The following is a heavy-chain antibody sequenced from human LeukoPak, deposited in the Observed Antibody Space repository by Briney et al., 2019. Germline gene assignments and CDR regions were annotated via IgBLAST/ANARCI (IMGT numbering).Heavy chain of an antibody. J-gene: IGHJ5*02. CDR3: ARDRGSDGSDQLDP. CDR1: GGSISSYC. Sequence: SETLSLTSTVSGGSISSYCWIWIRQPAGQGLKRIGRICSSGSTIYNPSLKSRVTMSLDMSNNQFSLKLSSVTTADTAVYYCARDRGSDGSDQLDPWGQGTLVSVSS. CDR2: ICSSGST. D-gene: IGHD3-10*01. V-gene: IGHV4-4*07.